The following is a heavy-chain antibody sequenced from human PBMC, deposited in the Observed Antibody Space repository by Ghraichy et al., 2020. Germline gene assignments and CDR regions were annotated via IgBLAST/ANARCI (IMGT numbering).Heavy chain of an antibody. CDR2: IGTSSSYI. Sequence: GGSLRLSCAASGFTFSSYSMNWVRQAPGKGLEWVSSIGTSSSYIYYADSMKGRFTISRDNAKNSLYLQMNSLRAEDTAVYYCARGGGCLEWLSYGMDVWGQGTTVSVSS. CDR1: GFTFSSYS. CDR3: ARGGGCLEWLSYGMDV. D-gene: IGHD3-3*01. J-gene: IGHJ6*02. V-gene: IGHV3-21*01.